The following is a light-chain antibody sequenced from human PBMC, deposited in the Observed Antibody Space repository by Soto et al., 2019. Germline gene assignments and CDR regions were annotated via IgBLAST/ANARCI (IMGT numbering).Light chain of an antibody. CDR1: SSDVGGYNY. Sequence: QSALTQPASLSGSPGQSITISCTGTSSDVGGYNYVSWYQQHPGKAPTLMIYDVSNRPSGVSNRFSGSKSGNTASLTISWLQAEDEADHYRSSYTSSSRVVFGGGTKLTVL. J-gene: IGLJ2*01. CDR3: SSYTSSSRVV. V-gene: IGLV2-14*01. CDR2: DVS.